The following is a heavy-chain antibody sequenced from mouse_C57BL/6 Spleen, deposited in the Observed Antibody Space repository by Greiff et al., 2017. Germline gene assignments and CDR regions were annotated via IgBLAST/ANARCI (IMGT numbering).Heavy chain of an antibody. J-gene: IGHJ1*03. Sequence: EVQLQQSGPELVKPGASVKISCKASGYTFTDYYMNWVKQSHGKSLEWIGDINPNNGGTSYNQKFKGKATLTVDKSSSTAYMELRSLTSEDSAVYYCARGPTYGSSHYWYFDVWGTGTTVTVSS. CDR2: INPNNGGT. CDR1: GYTFTDYY. D-gene: IGHD1-1*01. V-gene: IGHV1-26*01. CDR3: ARGPTYGSSHYWYFDV.